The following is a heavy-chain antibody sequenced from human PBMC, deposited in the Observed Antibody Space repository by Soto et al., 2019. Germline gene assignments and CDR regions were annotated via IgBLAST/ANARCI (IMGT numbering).Heavy chain of an antibody. D-gene: IGHD6-13*01. V-gene: IGHV3-21*01. J-gene: IGHJ4*02. Sequence: GGSLRLSCAASGFTFSTYSMNWVRQAPGKGLEWVSSISSSSTYIYYADSVKGRFTISRDNAKNSLYLQMNSLRAEDTAVYYCARGLYWDSSTWFFDDGGQGTLASVPS. CDR1: GFTFSTYS. CDR2: ISSSSTYI. CDR3: ARGLYWDSSTWFFDD.